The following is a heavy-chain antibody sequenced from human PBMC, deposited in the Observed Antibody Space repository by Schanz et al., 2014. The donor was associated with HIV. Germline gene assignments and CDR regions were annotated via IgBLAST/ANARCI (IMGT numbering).Heavy chain of an antibody. Sequence: EVQVAETGGGLIQPGGSLRLSCVASGFNVSRSYISWVRQAPGKGLEYVATISGGGRDKYYADSVRGRVTISRDNPKNTLYLQIDSLRVEDTAMYYCAKDRNGYNQPIESWGHGTLVSVSS. CDR2: ISGGGRDK. J-gene: IGHJ5*01. D-gene: IGHD5-18*01. CDR1: GFNVSRSY. CDR3: AKDRNGYNQPIES. V-gene: IGHV3-53*02.